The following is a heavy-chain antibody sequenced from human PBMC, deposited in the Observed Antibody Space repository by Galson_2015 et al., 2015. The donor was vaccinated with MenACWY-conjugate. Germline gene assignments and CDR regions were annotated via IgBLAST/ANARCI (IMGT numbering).Heavy chain of an antibody. CDR2: INNDGSST. CDR1: GFTFSSYW. CDR3: AARLLHAGGMDV. V-gene: IGHV3-74*01. D-gene: IGHD2-15*01. Sequence: SLRLACAASGFTFSSYWMHWVRHAPGKGLVWVSRINNDGSSTSYADSVKGRFTISRDNAKNKLYLQMNSLRAEDTAVYYCAARLLHAGGMDVWGQGTTVTVSS. J-gene: IGHJ6*02.